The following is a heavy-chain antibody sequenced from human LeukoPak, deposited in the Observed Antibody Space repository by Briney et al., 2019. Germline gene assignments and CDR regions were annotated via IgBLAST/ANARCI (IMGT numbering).Heavy chain of an antibody. V-gene: IGHV3-74*01. CDR3: ARDGGYSGSPYDY. Sequence: PGGSLRLSCAASGFTFSSYEMNWVRQAPGKGLVWVSRINSDGSSTTYADSVKGRFTISRDNAKNTLYLQMSSLRAEDTAVYYCARDGGYSGSPYDYWGQGTLVTVSS. CDR1: GFTFSSYE. J-gene: IGHJ4*02. CDR2: INSDGSST. D-gene: IGHD1-26*01.